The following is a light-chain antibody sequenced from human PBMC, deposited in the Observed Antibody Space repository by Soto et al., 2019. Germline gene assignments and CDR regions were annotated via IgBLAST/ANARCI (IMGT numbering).Light chain of an antibody. CDR1: QSVSNW. J-gene: IGKJ2*01. Sequence: DIQMTQSPSTLYASVGDRVTLTFRASQSVSNWLAWYQQKPGKDPTLLIYDVSRLETGVPSRFSGSGSGTEFTLTINSLQPEDFATYVCQQYDTYYTFGQGTKVDIK. CDR3: QQYDTYYT. CDR2: DVS. V-gene: IGKV1-5*01.